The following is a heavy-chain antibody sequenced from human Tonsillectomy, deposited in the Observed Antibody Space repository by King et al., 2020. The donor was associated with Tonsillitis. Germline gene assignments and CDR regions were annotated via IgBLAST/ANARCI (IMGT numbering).Heavy chain of an antibody. Sequence: QLVQSGAEVKKPGASVKVSCKASGYTFTSYGISWVRQAPGQGLEWMGWISAYNGNTNYAQKLQGRVTMTTDTSTSTAYMELKSLRSDDTAVYYCAKVSLYGSGSPLRDAFDIWGQGTMVTVSS. V-gene: IGHV1-18*01. CDR2: ISAYNGNT. J-gene: IGHJ3*02. D-gene: IGHD3-10*01. CDR1: GYTFTSYG. CDR3: AKVSLYGSGSPLRDAFDI.